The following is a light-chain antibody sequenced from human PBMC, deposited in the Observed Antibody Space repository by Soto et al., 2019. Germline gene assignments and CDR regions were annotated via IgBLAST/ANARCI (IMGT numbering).Light chain of an antibody. CDR1: QSVSSSY. CDR2: GAS. J-gene: IGKJ3*01. Sequence: EIVLTQSPGTLSLSPGERATLSCRASQSVSSSYLAWYQHKPGQAPRLLIYGASSRATGIPDRFSGGGSGTDFTLTISRLEPEDFAVYYCQQYDSSLFTFGPGTKVDIK. V-gene: IGKV3-20*01. CDR3: QQYDSSLFT.